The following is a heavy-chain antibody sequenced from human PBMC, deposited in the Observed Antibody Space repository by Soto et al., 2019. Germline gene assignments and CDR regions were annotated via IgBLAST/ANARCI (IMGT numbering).Heavy chain of an antibody. V-gene: IGHV4-59*01. J-gene: IGHJ4*02. CDR2: IWHSRTT. CDR3: ARGDYGEPFDY. Sequence: QVQLQESGPGLVKPSETLSLTCTVSGGSINNYCWTWIRQPPGRGLEWIGNIWHSRTTDHNPSLRGRVTIAADSSKSQVFLKVNSVTAADTALYYCARGDYGEPFDYWGQGTLVTVSS. D-gene: IGHD4-17*01. CDR1: GGSINNYC.